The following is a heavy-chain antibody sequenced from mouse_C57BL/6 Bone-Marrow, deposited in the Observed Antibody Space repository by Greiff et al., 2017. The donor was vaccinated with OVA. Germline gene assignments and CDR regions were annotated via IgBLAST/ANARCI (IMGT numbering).Heavy chain of an antibody. D-gene: IGHD1-1*01. V-gene: IGHV1-67*01. CDR3: ARARYYYGSSYVPYAMDY. J-gene: IGHJ4*01. CDR2: ISTYYGDA. CDR1: GYTFTDYA. Sequence: QVQLKESGPELVRPGVSVKISCKGSGYTFTDYAMHWVKQSHAKSLEWIGVISTYYGDASYNQKFKDKATMTVDKSSSTAYMELARLTSEDSAVYYCARARYYYGSSYVPYAMDYWGQGTSVTVSS.